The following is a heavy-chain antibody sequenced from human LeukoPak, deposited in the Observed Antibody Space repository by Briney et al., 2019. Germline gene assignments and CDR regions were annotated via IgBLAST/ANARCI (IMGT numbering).Heavy chain of an antibody. CDR2: ISSSSSYI. J-gene: IGHJ4*02. CDR3: ARTLDYGDFFDY. V-gene: IGHV3-21*01. Sequence: PGGSMRLSCAASGFTFSSYSMNWVRQAPGKGLEWVSSISSSSSYIYYADSVKGRFTISRDNAKNSLYLQMNSLRAEDTAVYYCARTLDYGDFFDYWGQGTLVTVSS. CDR1: GFTFSSYS. D-gene: IGHD4-17*01.